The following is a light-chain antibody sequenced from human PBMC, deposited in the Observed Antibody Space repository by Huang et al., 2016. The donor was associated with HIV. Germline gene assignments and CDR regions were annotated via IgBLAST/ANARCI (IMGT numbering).Light chain of an antibody. CDR3: QQSYTTPVT. J-gene: IGKJ4*01. CDR1: QTIKYY. CDR2: AAS. Sequence: IQMTQSPSSLSASVGDRVTITCRASQTIKYYLNWYQQKPGKAPDLLIYAASSVHSGVPSRVSGSGSGTDFTLTISSLQPEDFATYYCQQSYTTPVTFGGGTKVEI. V-gene: IGKV1-39*01.